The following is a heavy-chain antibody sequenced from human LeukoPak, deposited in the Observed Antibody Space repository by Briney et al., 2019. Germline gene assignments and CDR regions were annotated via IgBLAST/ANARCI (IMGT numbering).Heavy chain of an antibody. V-gene: IGHV1-69*05. Sequence: ASVKVSCKTSGGTLSTSAINWVRQAPGQGLGWMGGIIPIFGRTNYAQKFQGRVTITTDESTTTAYMELRSLRSEDTAVYYCARNPRYYSDTSGYYPFDYWGQGTLVTVSS. J-gene: IGHJ4*02. CDR3: ARNPRYYSDTSGYYPFDY. D-gene: IGHD3-22*01. CDR1: GGTLSTSA. CDR2: IIPIFGRT.